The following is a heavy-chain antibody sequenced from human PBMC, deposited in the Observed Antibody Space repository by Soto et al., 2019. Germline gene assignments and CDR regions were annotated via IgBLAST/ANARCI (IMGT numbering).Heavy chain of an antibody. Sequence: GGSLRLSCAASGFTFINAWMTWVRQAPGKGLEWVGRIKSKPDDGTIDYAAPVKGRFSISRHDSINTVYLQMNSLKTEDTAVYYCTTGVAAAGTFDYWGQGTPVTVSS. CDR1: GFTFINAW. V-gene: IGHV3-15*01. D-gene: IGHD6-13*01. CDR2: IKSKPDDGTI. CDR3: TTGVAAAGTFDY. J-gene: IGHJ4*02.